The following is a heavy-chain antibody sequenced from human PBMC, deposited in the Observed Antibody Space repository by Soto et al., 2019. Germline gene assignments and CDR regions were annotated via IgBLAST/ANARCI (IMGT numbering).Heavy chain of an antibody. V-gene: IGHV3-48*01. CDR3: ARNLYSSDSSAYYPYSFDY. CDR2: ISSSSSTI. CDR1: GFTFSTYS. Sequence: GGSLRLSCAASGFTFSTYSMNWVRQAPGKGLEWVSYISSSSSTIYYADSVKGRFTISRDNAKNSLYLQMNSLRAEDMAVYYCARNLYSSDSSAYYPYSFDYWGQGTLVTVSS. D-gene: IGHD3-22*01. J-gene: IGHJ4*02.